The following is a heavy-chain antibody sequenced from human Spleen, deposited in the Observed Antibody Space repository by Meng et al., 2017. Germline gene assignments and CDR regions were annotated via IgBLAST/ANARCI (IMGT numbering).Heavy chain of an antibody. D-gene: IGHD4-11*01. V-gene: IGHV4-34*01. CDR1: GGSFSDYY. CDR2: INHSGST. CDR3: ARGPTTMAHDFDY. Sequence: QLNPAGAGMLKPSVYLSLTCFVAGGSFSDYYWSWIRQPPGKGLEWIGEINHSGSTNYNPSLESRATISVDTSQNNLSLKLSSVTAADSAVYYCARGPTTMAHDFDYWGQGTLVTVSS. J-gene: IGHJ4*02.